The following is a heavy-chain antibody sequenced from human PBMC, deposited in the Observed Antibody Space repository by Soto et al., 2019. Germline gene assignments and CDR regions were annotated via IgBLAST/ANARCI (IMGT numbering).Heavy chain of an antibody. CDR1: GFTFSSYA. J-gene: IGHJ6*02. CDR3: ARDYDFWSGYYFRYYGMDV. CDR2: ISYDGSNK. V-gene: IGHV3-30-3*01. Sequence: GGSLRLSCAASGFTFSSYAMHWVRPAPGKGLEWVAVISYDGSNKYYADSVKGRFTISRDNSKNTLYLQMNSLRAEDTAVYYCARDYDFWSGYYFRYYGMDVLGQGTTVTVSS. D-gene: IGHD3-3*01.